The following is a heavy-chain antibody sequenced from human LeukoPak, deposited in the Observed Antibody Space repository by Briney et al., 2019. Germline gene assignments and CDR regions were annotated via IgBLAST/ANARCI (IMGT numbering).Heavy chain of an antibody. V-gene: IGHV3-30*18. J-gene: IGHJ6*02. Sequence: GGSLRLSCAASGFTFSSYGMHWVRQAPGKGLEWVAVISYDGSNKYYADSVKGQFTISRDNSKNTLYLQMNSLRAEDTAVYYCAKDYYDSSGPSLYYYYYGMDVWGQGTTVTVSS. CDR1: GFTFSSYG. CDR3: AKDYYDSSGPSLYYYYYGMDV. CDR2: ISYDGSNK. D-gene: IGHD3-22*01.